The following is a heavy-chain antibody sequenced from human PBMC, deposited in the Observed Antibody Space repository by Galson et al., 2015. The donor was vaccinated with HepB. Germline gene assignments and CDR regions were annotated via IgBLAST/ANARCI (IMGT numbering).Heavy chain of an antibody. Sequence: SCKASGYTFTSYYMHWVRQAPGQGLEWMGIINPSGGSTSYAQKLQGRVTMTRDTSTSAVYMELSSLRSEDTAVYYCARSGLQNWFDPWGQEPWSPSPQ. CDR1: GYTFTSYY. CDR2: INPSGGST. CDR3: ARSGLQNWFDP. V-gene: IGHV1-46*04. J-gene: IGHJ5*02.